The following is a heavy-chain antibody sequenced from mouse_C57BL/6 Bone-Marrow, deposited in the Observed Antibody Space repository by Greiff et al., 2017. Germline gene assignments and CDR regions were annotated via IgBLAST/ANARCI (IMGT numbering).Heavy chain of an antibody. J-gene: IGHJ4*01. CDR3: ARGHAMDY. V-gene: IGHV5-12*01. CDR1: GFTFSDYY. CDR2: ISNGGGST. Sequence: EVMLVESGGGLVQPGGSLKLSCAASGFTFSDYYMYWVRQTPEKRLEWVAYISNGGGSTYYPDTVKGRFTISRDNAKNTLYLQMSRLKSEDTAMYYCARGHAMDYWGQGTSVTVSS.